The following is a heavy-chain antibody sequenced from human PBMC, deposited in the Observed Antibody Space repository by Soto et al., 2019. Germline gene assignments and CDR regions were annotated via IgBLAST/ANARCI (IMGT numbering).Heavy chain of an antibody. D-gene: IGHD3-10*01. Sequence: EVQLVESGGGLVQPGGSLRLSCAASGFTFSSYDMHWVRQATGKGLEWVSAIGTAGDTYYPGSVKGRFTISRENAKNSLYLQMNSLRAGDTAVYYCARYGSGSALDYWGQGTLVTVSS. V-gene: IGHV3-13*04. CDR2: IGTAGDT. CDR3: ARYGSGSALDY. J-gene: IGHJ4*02. CDR1: GFTFSSYD.